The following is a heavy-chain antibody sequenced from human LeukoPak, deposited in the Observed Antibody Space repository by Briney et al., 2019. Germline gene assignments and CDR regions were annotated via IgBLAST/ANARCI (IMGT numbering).Heavy chain of an antibody. D-gene: IGHD5-18*01. CDR3: ARESGYSYGRTPPHFDY. V-gene: IGHV3-30*04. CDR2: ISYDGSNK. Sequence: GGSLRLSCAASGFTFSSYAMHWVRQAPGKGLEWVAVISYDGSNKYYAGSVKGRFTISRDNSKNTLYLQMNSLRAEDTAVYYCARESGYSYGRTPPHFDYWGQGTLVTVSS. CDR1: GFTFSSYA. J-gene: IGHJ4*02.